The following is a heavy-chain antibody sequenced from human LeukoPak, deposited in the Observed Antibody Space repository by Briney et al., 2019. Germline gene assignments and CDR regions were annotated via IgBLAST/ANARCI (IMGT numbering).Heavy chain of an antibody. V-gene: IGHV4-59*08. CDR2: IYYSGST. CDR3: ARYGWFGELFHYYYGMDV. Sequence: SEALSLTCTVSGGSISSYYWSWIRQPPGKGLEWTGYIYYSGSTNYNPSLKSRVTISVDTSKNQFSLKLSSVTAADTAVYYCARYGWFGELFHYYYGMDVWGQGTTVTVSS. J-gene: IGHJ6*02. CDR1: GGSISSYY. D-gene: IGHD3-10*01.